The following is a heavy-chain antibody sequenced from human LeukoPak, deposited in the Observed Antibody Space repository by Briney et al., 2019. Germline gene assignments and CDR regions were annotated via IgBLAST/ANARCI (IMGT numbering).Heavy chain of an antibody. CDR2: ISSSSSSYI. Sequence: GGSLRLSCAASGFTFSSYSMNWVRQAPGKGLEWVSSISSSSSSYIYYADSVKGRFTISRDNAKSSLYLQMNSLRAEDTAVYYCARDSPYGDFFDYWGQGTLVTVSS. J-gene: IGHJ4*02. D-gene: IGHD4-17*01. V-gene: IGHV3-21*01. CDR1: GFTFSSYS. CDR3: ARDSPYGDFFDY.